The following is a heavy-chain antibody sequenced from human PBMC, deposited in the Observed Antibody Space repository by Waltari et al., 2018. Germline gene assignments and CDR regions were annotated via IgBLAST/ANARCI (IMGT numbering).Heavy chain of an antibody. CDR1: GYTFTSYG. D-gene: IGHD3-9*01. Sequence: QVQLVQSGAEVKKPGASVKVSCKASGYTFTSYGISWVRQAPGQGLEWMGWISAYNGNTNYAQKLQGRVTMTTDTSTSTAYMELRSLRSDDTAVYYCARGPALLRYFDWLGATYATDYYMDVWGKGTTVTVSS. CDR2: ISAYNGNT. J-gene: IGHJ6*03. CDR3: ARGPALLRYFDWLGATYATDYYMDV. V-gene: IGHV1-18*01.